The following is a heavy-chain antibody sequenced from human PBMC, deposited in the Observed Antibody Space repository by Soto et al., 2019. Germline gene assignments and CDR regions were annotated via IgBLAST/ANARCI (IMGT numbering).Heavy chain of an antibody. Sequence: EVQLLESGGDLVQPGGSLRLSCVASGFIFSDYPMTWVRQAPGKGLEWVSTIGVSGADTYYADSVKGRFTITRDNFKNTVYVQLNSLSAEDTDVYYCAKRAVTVVWWFCDHWGQGALVAVSS. CDR2: IGVSGADT. CDR3: AKRAVTVVWWFCDH. J-gene: IGHJ4*02. CDR1: GFIFSDYP. D-gene: IGHD2-21*01. V-gene: IGHV3-23*01.